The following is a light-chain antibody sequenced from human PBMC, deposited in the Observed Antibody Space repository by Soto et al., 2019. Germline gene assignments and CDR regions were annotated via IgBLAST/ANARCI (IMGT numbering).Light chain of an antibody. Sequence: QSVLTQPPSVSGAPGQRVTISCTGSSSNIGAGYDVHWYQQLPGTAPKLLIYGNSNRPSGVPDRFSGSKSGTSASLAITRLQAEDEADYYCQSYDSSLSPLYVFVSASTVPVL. CDR1: SSNIGAGYD. CDR2: GNS. J-gene: IGLJ1*01. V-gene: IGLV1-40*01. CDR3: QSYDSSLSPLYV.